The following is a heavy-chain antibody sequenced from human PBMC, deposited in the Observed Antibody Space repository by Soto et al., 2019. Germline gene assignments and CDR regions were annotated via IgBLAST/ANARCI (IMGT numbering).Heavy chain of an antibody. CDR1: GFTVSSNY. CDR3: ARDRGYYGSGSYYILHYYYGMDV. D-gene: IGHD3-10*01. Sequence: EVQLVESGGGLVQPGGSLRLSCAASGFTVSSNYMSWVRQAPGKGLEWVSVIYSGGSTYYADSVKGRFTISRDNSKTPLDLQMNRLRAEDTAVYYCARDRGYYGSGSYYILHYYYGMDVWGQGTTVTVSS. J-gene: IGHJ6*02. CDR2: IYSGGST. V-gene: IGHV3-66*01.